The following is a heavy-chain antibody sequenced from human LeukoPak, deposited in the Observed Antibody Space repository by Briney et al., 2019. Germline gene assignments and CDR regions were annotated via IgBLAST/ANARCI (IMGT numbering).Heavy chain of an antibody. CDR3: ARGDAVVQLERRGDAFDI. J-gene: IGHJ3*02. V-gene: IGHV1-46*01. CDR2: INPSGGST. CDR1: GYTFTSYY. D-gene: IGHD1-1*01. Sequence: GASVKVSCKASGYTFTSYYMHWVRQAPGQGLEWMGIINPSGGSTSYAQKFQGRVTMTRDMSTSTVYMELSSLRSEDTAVYYCARGDAVVQLERRGDAFDIWGQGTMVTVSS.